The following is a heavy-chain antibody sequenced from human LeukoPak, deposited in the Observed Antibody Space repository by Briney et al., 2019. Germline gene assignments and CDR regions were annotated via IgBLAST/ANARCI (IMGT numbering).Heavy chain of an antibody. V-gene: IGHV3-49*04. CDR2: IRSKAYGGTT. CDR3: TRAEDIVATIGAFDI. D-gene: IGHD5-12*01. Sequence: GRSLRLSCTASGFTFGDYAMSWVRQAPGKGLEWVGFIRSKAYGGTTEYAASVKGRFTISRDDSKSIAYLQMNSLKTEDTAVYCCTRAEDIVATIGAFDIWGQGTMVTVSS. J-gene: IGHJ3*02. CDR1: GFTFGDYA.